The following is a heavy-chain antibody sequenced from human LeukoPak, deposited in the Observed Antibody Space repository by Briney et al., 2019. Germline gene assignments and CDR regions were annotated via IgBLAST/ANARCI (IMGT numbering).Heavy chain of an antibody. CDR2: IYYSGST. CDR3: AGGYRITMGAVVISRDYYYGMDV. V-gene: IGHV4-39*07. Sequence: TSETLSLTCTVSGGSISSSSYCWGWIRQPPGKGLESIGSIYYSGSTYYNPSLKSRVTISVDTSKNQFSLKLSSVTAADTAVYYCAGGYRITMGAVVISRDYYYGMDVWGQGTTVTVSS. J-gene: IGHJ6*02. CDR1: GGSISSSSYC. D-gene: IGHD3-22*01.